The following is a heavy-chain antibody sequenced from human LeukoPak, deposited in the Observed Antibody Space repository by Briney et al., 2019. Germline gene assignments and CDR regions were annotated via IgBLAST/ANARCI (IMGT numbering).Heavy chain of an antibody. CDR2: ISYDGTTQ. Sequence: GGSLRLSCAASGFTFTGYALHWVRQAPGKGLEWVSIISYDGTTQYYADSVKGRFIISRDNSKNTLSLQMNSLRSDDTAVYYCAGEWELLGFDYWGQGTLVTVSS. D-gene: IGHD1-26*01. CDR1: GFTFTGYA. V-gene: IGHV3-30-3*01. J-gene: IGHJ4*02. CDR3: AGEWELLGFDY.